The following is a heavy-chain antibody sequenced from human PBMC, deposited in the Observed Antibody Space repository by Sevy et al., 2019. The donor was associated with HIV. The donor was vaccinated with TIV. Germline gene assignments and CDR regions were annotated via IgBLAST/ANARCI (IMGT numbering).Heavy chain of an antibody. D-gene: IGHD2-2*01. CDR1: GYTFTGYY. CDR2: INPNSGGT. V-gene: IGHV1-2*02. CDR3: ARDPTGAAAAMSWFDP. J-gene: IGHJ5*02. Sequence: ASVKVFCKASGYTFTGYYIHWVRQAPGQGLEWMGWINPNSGGTNSAQKFQGRVTMTRDTSISTAYMELSRLRSDDTAVCYCARDPTGAAAAMSWFDPRGQGTLVTVSS.